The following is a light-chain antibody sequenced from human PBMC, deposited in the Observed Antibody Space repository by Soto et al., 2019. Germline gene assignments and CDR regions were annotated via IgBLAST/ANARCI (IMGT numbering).Light chain of an antibody. CDR1: QSLRSS. Sequence: ETMMTQSPDTLSVSIGERATLSCRASQSLRSSLAWYQQKPGQAPRLLIYDASTRATGIPDRFSGSGSGTDFTLTISRLEPEDFAVYYCQQYGSSPFTFGGGTKVDI. CDR2: DAS. J-gene: IGKJ4*01. CDR3: QQYGSSPFT. V-gene: IGKV3-20*01.